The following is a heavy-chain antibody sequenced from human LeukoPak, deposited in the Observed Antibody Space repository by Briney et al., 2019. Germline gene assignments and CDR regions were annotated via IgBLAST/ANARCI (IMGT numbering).Heavy chain of an antibody. D-gene: IGHD2-2*01. CDR3: ARGGYCSSTSCYYAFDI. J-gene: IGHJ3*02. CDR1: GGTFSSYA. Sequence: GASVKVSCKASGGTFSSYAISWVRQVPGQGLEWMGGIIPIFGTANYAQKFQGRVTITADESTSTAYMELSSLRSEDTAVYYCARGGYCSSTSCYYAFDIWGQGTMVTVSS. CDR2: IIPIFGTA. V-gene: IGHV1-69*13.